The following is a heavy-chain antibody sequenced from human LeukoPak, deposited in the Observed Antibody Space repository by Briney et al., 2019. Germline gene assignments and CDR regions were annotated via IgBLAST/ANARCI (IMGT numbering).Heavy chain of an antibody. CDR2: IWYDGSNK. Sequence: QPGRSLRRSCAASGFTFSSYGMHWVRQAPGKGLEWVAVIWYDGSNKYYADSVKGRFTISRDNSKNTLYLQMNSLRAEDTAVYYCAREMKYSSSWSHFDYWGQGTLVTVSS. J-gene: IGHJ4*02. CDR1: GFTFSSYG. V-gene: IGHV3-33*01. D-gene: IGHD6-13*01. CDR3: AREMKYSSSWSHFDY.